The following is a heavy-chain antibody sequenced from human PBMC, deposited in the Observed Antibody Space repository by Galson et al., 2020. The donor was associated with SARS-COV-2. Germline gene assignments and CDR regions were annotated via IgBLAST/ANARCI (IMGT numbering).Heavy chain of an antibody. CDR3: ARGQQTELLTPFDF. Sequence: PSETLSLTCAVSGGSVSSGAFPWSWIRQPPGKGLEWIGYIYDSVNTYYNPSLKSRVSISVDRSKNQFSLNLNSVTAADTAVYYCARGQQTELLTPFDFWGQGTLVTVSS. CDR1: GGSVSSGAFP. V-gene: IGHV4-30-2*01. D-gene: IGHD1-26*01. J-gene: IGHJ4*02. CDR2: IYDSVNT.